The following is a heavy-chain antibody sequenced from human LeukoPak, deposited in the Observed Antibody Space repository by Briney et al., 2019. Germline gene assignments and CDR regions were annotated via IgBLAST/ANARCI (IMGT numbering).Heavy chain of an antibody. CDR3: ARGMERSSGNYGDLFDY. J-gene: IGHJ4*02. D-gene: IGHD3-10*01. Sequence: SVKVSCKASGGTFSSYTISWVRQAPRQGLEWIGRIIPILGIANYAQKFQGRVTITADKSTSTAYMELSSLRSEDTAVYYCARGMERSSGNYGDLFDYWGQGTLVTVSS. CDR1: GGTFSSYT. CDR2: IIPILGIA. V-gene: IGHV1-69*02.